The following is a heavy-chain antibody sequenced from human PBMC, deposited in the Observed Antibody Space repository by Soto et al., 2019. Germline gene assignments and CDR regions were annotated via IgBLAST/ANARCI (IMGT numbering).Heavy chain of an antibody. V-gene: IGHV4-39*01. D-gene: IGHD1-1*01. CDR3: ASARLLMMSTAWFDP. J-gene: IGHJ5*02. Sequence: SESLSLTWAACGASISNRAYYGALLHQPPGKGLAWFGNLFYSCRVYYNPSLQGRVTMSVDTSRNQFSLHLRSVTAADTAVYYCASARLLMMSTAWFDPWGRPPLVTVSS. CDR1: GASISNRAYY. CDR2: LFYSCRV.